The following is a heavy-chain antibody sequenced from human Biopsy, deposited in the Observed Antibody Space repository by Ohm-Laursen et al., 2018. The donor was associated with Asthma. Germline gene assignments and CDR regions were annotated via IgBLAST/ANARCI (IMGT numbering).Heavy chain of an antibody. Sequence: ASVKVSCNASGYTFIHFAIHWVRQAPGQRLEWMGWINAGDGNTKYSQKFQGRLTISRDTSASTAYMDLSSLRSEDTAVYYCARTYFDFLTGQVHDAFAMWGQGTTVTVSS. D-gene: IGHD3-9*01. CDR3: ARTYFDFLTGQVHDAFAM. CDR1: GYTFIHFA. CDR2: INAGDGNT. J-gene: IGHJ3*02. V-gene: IGHV1-3*01.